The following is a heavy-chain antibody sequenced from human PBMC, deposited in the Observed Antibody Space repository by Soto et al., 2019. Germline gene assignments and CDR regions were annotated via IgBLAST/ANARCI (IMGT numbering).Heavy chain of an antibody. CDR1: GGTFSTYT. V-gene: IGHV1-69*02. J-gene: IGHJ3*02. Sequence: PVKVSSKAFGGTFSTYTISWVGQAPGQGLEWMGRIIPILGIANYAQKFQGRVTITADKSTSTAYMELSSLRSEDTAVYYCARGDYGDGTDAFDIWGQGTMVTVSS. CDR3: ARGDYGDGTDAFDI. D-gene: IGHD4-17*01. CDR2: IIPILGIA.